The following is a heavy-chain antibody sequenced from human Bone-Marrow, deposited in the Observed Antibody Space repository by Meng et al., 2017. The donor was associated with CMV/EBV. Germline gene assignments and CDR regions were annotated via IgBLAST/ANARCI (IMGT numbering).Heavy chain of an antibody. V-gene: IGHV3-74*01. CDR1: GFTFSSYW. Sequence: GESLKISCAASGFTFSSYWMHWVRQAPGKGLVWVSRINSDGSSTSYADSVKGRFTISRDNAKNTLYLQMNSLRAEDTAVYYCVREGTSPRTFDYWGQGALVNVSS. CDR3: VREGTSPRTFDY. D-gene: IGHD1-7*01. J-gene: IGHJ4*02. CDR2: INSDGSST.